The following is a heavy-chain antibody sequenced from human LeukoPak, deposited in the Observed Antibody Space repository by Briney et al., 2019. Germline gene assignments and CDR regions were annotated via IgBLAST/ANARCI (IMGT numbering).Heavy chain of an antibody. CDR2: ISAYNGNT. CDR1: TYTFTSYG. V-gene: IGHV1-18*01. Sequence: ASVKVSCKASTYTFTSYGISWVRQAPGQGLEWMGWISAYNGNTNYAQKLQGRVTMTTDTSTSTAYMELRSLRSDDTAVYYCARADDFWSGYYRYFDYWGQGTLVTVSS. D-gene: IGHD3-3*01. CDR3: ARADDFWSGYYRYFDY. J-gene: IGHJ4*02.